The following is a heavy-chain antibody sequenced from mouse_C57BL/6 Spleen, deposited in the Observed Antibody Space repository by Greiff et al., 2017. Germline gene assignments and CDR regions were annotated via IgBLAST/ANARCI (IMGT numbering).Heavy chain of an antibody. Sequence: VMLVESGPGLVQPSQSLSITCTVSGFSLTSYGVHWVRQSPGKGLEWLGVIWRGGSTDYNAAFMSRLSITKDNSKSQVFFKMNSLQADDTAIYYCAKKKSAYYGNYYAMDYWGQGTSVTVSS. V-gene: IGHV2-5*01. CDR3: AKKKSAYYGNYYAMDY. CDR2: IWRGGST. J-gene: IGHJ4*01. CDR1: GFSLTSYG. D-gene: IGHD2-10*01.